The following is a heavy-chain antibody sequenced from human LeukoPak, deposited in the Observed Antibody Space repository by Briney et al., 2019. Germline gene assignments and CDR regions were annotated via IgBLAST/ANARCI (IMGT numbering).Heavy chain of an antibody. CDR1: GGSISSYY. D-gene: IGHD2-2*01. CDR2: IYYSGST. J-gene: IGHJ4*02. CDR3: ARLGGDIVVVPAASPFDY. Sequence: PSETLSLTCTVSGGSISSYYWSWIRQPPGKGLEWIGYIYYSGSTNYNPSLKSRVTISVDTSKNQFSLKLSSVTAADTAVYYCARLGGDIVVVPAASPFDYWGQGTLVTVSS. V-gene: IGHV4-59*08.